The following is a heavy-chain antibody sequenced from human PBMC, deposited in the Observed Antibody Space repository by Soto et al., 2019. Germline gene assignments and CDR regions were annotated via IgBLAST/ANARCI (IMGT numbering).Heavy chain of an antibody. V-gene: IGHV4-34*01. J-gene: IGHJ6*02. CDR2: INHSGST. Sequence: PSETLSLTCAVYGRSFSGYYWSWIRQPPGKGLEWIGEINHSGSTNYNPSLKSRVTISVDTSKNQFSLKLSSVTAADTAVYYCARARPCMDVWGQGTTVTVSS. CDR3: ARARPCMDV. CDR1: GRSFSGYY.